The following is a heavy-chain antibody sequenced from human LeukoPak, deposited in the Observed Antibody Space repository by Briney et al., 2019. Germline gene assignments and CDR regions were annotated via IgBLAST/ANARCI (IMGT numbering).Heavy chain of an antibody. CDR3: ARAVEMATIPFDY. CDR2: IYYSGST. D-gene: IGHD5-24*01. CDR1: GGSISSSSYY. V-gene: IGHV4-39*01. J-gene: IGHJ4*02. Sequence: PSETLSLTCTVSGGSISSSSYYWGWIRQPPGKGLEWIGSIYYSGSTYYNPSLKSRVTISVDTSKNQFSLKLSSVTAADTAVYYCARAVEMATIPFDYWAREPWSPSPQ.